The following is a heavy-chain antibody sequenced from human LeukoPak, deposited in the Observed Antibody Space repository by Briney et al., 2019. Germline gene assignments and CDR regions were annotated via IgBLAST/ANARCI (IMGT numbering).Heavy chain of an antibody. CDR2: IYYSGGT. Sequence: SETLSLTCNVSGVSLSRYYWSWIRQPPGKGLEWIGYIYYSGGTSYSPSLESRVTMSVDTSKNQFSLKLTSVAAADTAVYYCARAEGDGYNVNFDFWGQGILVTVSS. J-gene: IGHJ4*02. V-gene: IGHV4-59*01. CDR3: ARAEGDGYNVNFDF. CDR1: GVSLSRYY. D-gene: IGHD5-24*01.